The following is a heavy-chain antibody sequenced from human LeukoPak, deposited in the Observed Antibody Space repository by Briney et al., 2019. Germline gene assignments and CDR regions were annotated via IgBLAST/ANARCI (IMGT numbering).Heavy chain of an antibody. CDR2: ISGSSGTR. V-gene: IGHV3-48*01. CDR3: ARAPYTSGWYRGDNDY. Sequence: PGGSLRLSCAASGFTFSSYSMNWVRQAPGKGLEWVSYISGSSGTRYYADSVKGRFTISRDNAKNSLYLQMNSLRAEDTAVYYCARAPYTSGWYRGDNDYWGQGPLSPSPQ. D-gene: IGHD6-19*01. J-gene: IGHJ4*02. CDR1: GFTFSSYS.